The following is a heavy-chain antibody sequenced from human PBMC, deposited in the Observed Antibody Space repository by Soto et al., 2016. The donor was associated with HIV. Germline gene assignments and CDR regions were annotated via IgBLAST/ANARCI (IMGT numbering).Heavy chain of an antibody. CDR3: VKASDCSSTSCLDY. V-gene: IGHV3-64D*06. J-gene: IGHJ4*02. CDR2: ISSNGGST. CDR1: GFTFSSYA. D-gene: IGHD2-2*01. Sequence: EVQLVESGGGLVQPGGSLRLSCSASGFTFSSYAMHWVRQAPGKGLEYVSAISSNGGSTYYADSVKGRFTISRDNSKNTLYLQMSSLRAEDTAVYYCVKASDCSSTSCLDYWGQGTLVHRLL.